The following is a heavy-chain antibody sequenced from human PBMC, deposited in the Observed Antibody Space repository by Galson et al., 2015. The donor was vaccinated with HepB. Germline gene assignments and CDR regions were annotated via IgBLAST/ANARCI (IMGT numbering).Heavy chain of an antibody. V-gene: IGHV5-51*01. CDR2: IYPGDSAT. Sequence: QSGAEVKKPGESLKISCKASGYSFRNYWIGWVRQMPGKGLECMGNIYPGDSATRYSPSFQGQVTLSADKSNNTAYFQWSSLKASDTAMYYCARLGHEGYHYYGMDVWGQGTTVTVSS. D-gene: IGHD1-26*01. J-gene: IGHJ6*02. CDR1: GYSFRNYW. CDR3: ARLGHEGYHYYGMDV.